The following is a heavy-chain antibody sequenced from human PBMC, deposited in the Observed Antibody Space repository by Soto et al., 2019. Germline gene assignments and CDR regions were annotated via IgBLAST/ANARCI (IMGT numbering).Heavy chain of an antibody. J-gene: IGHJ4*02. D-gene: IGHD6-6*01. CDR1: GFTFSSYC. V-gene: IGHV3-30*18. CDR3: AKDREQLEYFLDF. CDR2: ISYDGSNK. Sequence: PGGSLRLSCAASGFTFSSYCMHWVRQAPSKGLEWVAVISYDGSNKYYADSVKGRFTISRDNSKNTLYLQMNSLRAEETAVYYWAKDREQLEYFLDFWGQGSLVTVSS.